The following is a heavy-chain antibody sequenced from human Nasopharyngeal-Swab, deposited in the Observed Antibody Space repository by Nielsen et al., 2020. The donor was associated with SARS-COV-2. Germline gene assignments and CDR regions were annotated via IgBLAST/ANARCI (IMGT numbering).Heavy chain of an antibody. V-gene: IGHV3-30*18. CDR2: ISYDGSNK. CDR3: AKDITGYSSGWFYYYYYMDV. J-gene: IGHJ6*03. D-gene: IGHD6-19*01. Sequence: GESLKISCAASGFTFSSYGMHWVRQAPGKGLEWVSVISYDGSNKDYADSVKGRFTISRDNSKNTLYLQMNSLRAEDTAVYYCAKDITGYSSGWFYYYYYMDVWGKGTTVIVSS. CDR1: GFTFSSYG.